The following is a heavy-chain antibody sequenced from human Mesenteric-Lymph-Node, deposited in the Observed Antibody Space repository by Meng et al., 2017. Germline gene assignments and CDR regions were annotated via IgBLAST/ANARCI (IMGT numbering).Heavy chain of an antibody. V-gene: IGHV3-66*02. CDR1: GFTVSNNY. CDR3: ARDRGTTTFQFDY. J-gene: IGHJ4*02. Sequence: GESLKISCAASGFTVSNNYMNWVRQAPGKGLEWVSVIYTGGTTYYADSVKGRFTISRDNSKNTLYLQMNSLRTEDTAVYYCARDRGTTTFQFDYWGQGTLVTVSS. CDR2: IYTGGTT. D-gene: IGHD1-1*01.